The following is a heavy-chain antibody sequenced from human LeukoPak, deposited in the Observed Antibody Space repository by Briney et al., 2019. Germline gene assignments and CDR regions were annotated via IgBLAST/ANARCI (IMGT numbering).Heavy chain of an antibody. CDR2: INQDGREK. CDR1: GFTFSTYG. J-gene: IGHJ4*02. Sequence: GGTLRLSCAASGFTFSTYGMSGVRQAPGKGLDWVANINQDGREKYYVDSVKGRFTISRDNANNSLYLQMNSLRAEDTAVYYCARDRKTTGIVGATTIGGGYFDYWGQGTLVTVSS. V-gene: IGHV3-7*01. CDR3: ARDRKTTGIVGATTIGGGYFDY. D-gene: IGHD1-26*01.